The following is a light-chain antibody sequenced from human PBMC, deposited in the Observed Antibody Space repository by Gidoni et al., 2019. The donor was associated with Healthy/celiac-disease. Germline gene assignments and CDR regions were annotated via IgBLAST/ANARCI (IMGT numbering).Light chain of an antibody. CDR1: QDISNY. Sequence: DIQMTQSPSSLSASVGDRVTITCQASQDISNYLNWYQQKPGKAPKLLIYDASNLETGVPSRFSGSGSGTDFTFTISSLQPEDIATYYCQQYDNLPPTCSFGPGTKLEIK. V-gene: IGKV1-33*01. J-gene: IGKJ2*04. CDR2: DAS. CDR3: QQYDNLPPTCS.